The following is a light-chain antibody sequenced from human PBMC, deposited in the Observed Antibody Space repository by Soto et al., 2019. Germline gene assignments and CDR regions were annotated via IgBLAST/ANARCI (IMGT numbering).Light chain of an antibody. Sequence: AIQMTQSPSSLSASVGDTVTITCLASQGIRRDLSWYQQKPGEAPKLLIYSASDLQGAVPSRFRGSGSGTDFTLTISSLQPEDFATYYCLQDSNFPRTFGQGTKVEV. V-gene: IGKV1-6*01. J-gene: IGKJ1*01. CDR3: LQDSNFPRT. CDR2: SAS. CDR1: QGIRRD.